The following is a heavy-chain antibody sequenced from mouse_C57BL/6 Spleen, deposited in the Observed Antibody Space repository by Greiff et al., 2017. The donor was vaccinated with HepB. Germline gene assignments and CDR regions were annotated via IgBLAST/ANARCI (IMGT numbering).Heavy chain of an antibody. CDR1: GYSITSGYY. D-gene: IGHD1-1*01. CDR3: ARGEDYYGSDY. Sequence: ESGPGLVKPSQSLSLTCSVTGYSITSGYYWNWIRQFPGNKLEWMGYISYDGSNNYNPSLKNRISITRDTSKNQFFLKLNSVTTEDTATYYCARGEDYYGSDYWGQGTTLTVSS. J-gene: IGHJ2*01. V-gene: IGHV3-6*01. CDR2: ISYDGSN.